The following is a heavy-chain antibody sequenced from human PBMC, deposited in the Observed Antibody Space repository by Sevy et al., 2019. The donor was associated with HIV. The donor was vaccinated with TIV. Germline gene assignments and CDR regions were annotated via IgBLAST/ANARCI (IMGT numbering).Heavy chain of an antibody. CDR2: IKSKTDGGTT. V-gene: IGHV3-15*01. Sequence: GGSLRLSCAASGFTFSNAWMSWVRQAPGKGLEWVGRIKSKTDGGTTDYAAPVKGRFTISRDDSKNTLYLQMNSLKPADTAVYYCTTVAQFTAFDIWGQGTMVTVSS. CDR1: GFTFSNAW. J-gene: IGHJ3*02. CDR3: TTVAQFTAFDI.